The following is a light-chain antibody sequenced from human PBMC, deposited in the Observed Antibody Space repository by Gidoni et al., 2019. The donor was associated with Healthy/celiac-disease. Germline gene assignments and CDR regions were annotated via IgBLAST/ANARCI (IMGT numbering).Light chain of an antibody. CDR2: EGS. Sequence: QSALTQPASVSGSPGQSITISCTGTSSDVGSSSLVSWYQQHPGKAPNLMIYEGSKRPSGVSNRFSGSKSGNTASLPISGLQAADEADYYCCSYAGSSTFGVFGGGTKLTVL. CDR1: SSDVGSSSL. J-gene: IGLJ3*02. CDR3: CSYAGSSTFGV. V-gene: IGLV2-23*03.